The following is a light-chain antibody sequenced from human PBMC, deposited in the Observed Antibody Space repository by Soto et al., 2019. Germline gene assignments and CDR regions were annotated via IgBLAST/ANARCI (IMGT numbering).Light chain of an antibody. CDR3: AVWDDRLNGPV. CDR2: DVT. J-gene: IGLJ1*01. V-gene: IGLV2-11*01. CDR1: SSGFVGDKY. Sequence: QSAPTQIRSVSGSPGQSVTISCTGSSSGFVGDKYVAWYQHHPGKAPRLIIYDVTKRPSGVPDRFSGSKSGTSASLAISGLQSEDEADYYCAVWDDRLNGPVFGPGTKLTVL.